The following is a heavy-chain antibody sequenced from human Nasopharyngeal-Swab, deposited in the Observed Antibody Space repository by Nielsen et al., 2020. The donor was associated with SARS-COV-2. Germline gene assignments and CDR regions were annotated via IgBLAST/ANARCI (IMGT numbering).Heavy chain of an antibody. CDR2: IYPGDSDT. V-gene: IGHV5-51*01. Sequence: VRQMPGKGLEWMGIIYPGDSDTRYGPSFQGQVTISADKSISTAYLQWSSLKAPDTAMYYCARQGDIVVVPAASALDYWGQGTLVTVSS. J-gene: IGHJ4*02. CDR3: ARQGDIVVVPAASALDY. D-gene: IGHD2-2*01.